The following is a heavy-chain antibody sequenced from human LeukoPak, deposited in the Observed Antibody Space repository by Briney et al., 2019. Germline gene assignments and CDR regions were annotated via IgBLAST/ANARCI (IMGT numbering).Heavy chain of an antibody. Sequence: SETLSLTCTVSGYSISSGYYWGWIRQPPGKGLEWIGSIYHSGSTYYNPSLKSRVTISVDTSKNQFSLKLSSVTAADTAVYYCARGGEADYDYVWGSYRYDWFDPWGQGTLVTVSS. D-gene: IGHD3-16*02. CDR3: ARGGEADYDYVWGSYRYDWFDP. CDR2: IYHSGST. J-gene: IGHJ5*02. V-gene: IGHV4-38-2*02. CDR1: GYSISSGYY.